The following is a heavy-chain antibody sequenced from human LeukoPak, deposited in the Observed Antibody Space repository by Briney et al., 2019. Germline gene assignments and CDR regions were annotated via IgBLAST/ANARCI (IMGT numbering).Heavy chain of an antibody. CDR2: IDQDGSNK. Sequence: QPGGSLRLSCAASGFTFSSYAMHWVRQAPGKGLEWVANIDQDGSNKNYVDSVRGRFTIFRDDARNSLFLQMNSLRAEDTAMYYCARVDYTDEGWGYWGQGTLVTVSS. CDR3: ARVDYTDEGWGY. J-gene: IGHJ4*02. CDR1: GFTFSSYA. V-gene: IGHV3-7*01. D-gene: IGHD4-11*01.